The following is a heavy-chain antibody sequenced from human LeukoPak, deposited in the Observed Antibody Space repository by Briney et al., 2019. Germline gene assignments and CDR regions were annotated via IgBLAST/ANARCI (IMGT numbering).Heavy chain of an antibody. CDR3: ARGPGLYCSGGSCYYNYYYGMDV. CDR1: GGSFSGYY. V-gene: IGHV4-34*01. Sequence: LETLSLTCAVYGGSFSGYYWSWIRQPPGKGLEWIGEINHSGSTNYNPSLKSRVTISVDTSKNQFSLKLSSVTAADTAVYYCARGPGLYCSGGSCYYNYYYGMDVWGQGTTVTVSS. J-gene: IGHJ6*02. D-gene: IGHD2-15*01. CDR2: INHSGST.